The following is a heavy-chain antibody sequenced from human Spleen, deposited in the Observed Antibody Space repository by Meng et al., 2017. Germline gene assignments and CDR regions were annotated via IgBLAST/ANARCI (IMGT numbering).Heavy chain of an antibody. CDR2: INAYIGDT. V-gene: IGHV1-2*02. Sequence: ASVKVSCKASGNTFSGFYIHWVRQAPGQGLEWMGWINAYIGDTNIAQKFQGRVTMTRDTSISAVYMQPNSLRSDDTAVYYCARGERPNADYWGQGTLVTVSS. D-gene: IGHD4/OR15-4a*01. CDR3: ARGERPNADY. CDR1: GNTFSGFY. J-gene: IGHJ4*02.